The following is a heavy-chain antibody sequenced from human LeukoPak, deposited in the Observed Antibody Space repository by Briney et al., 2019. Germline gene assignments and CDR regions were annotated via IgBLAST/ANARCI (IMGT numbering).Heavy chain of an antibody. CDR2: IYSSQST. J-gene: IGHJ4*02. D-gene: IGHD3-22*01. Sequence: SETLSLTCTVSGGSISTSSYYWGWIRQPPGKGLEWIGSIYSSQSTHYNPSLKTRVTISVDTSKNQFSLKLSSVTAADTAVYYCARVGYYDSSGYYSNQYFDYWGQGTLVTVSS. CDR3: ARVGYYDSSGYYSNQYFDY. V-gene: IGHV4-39*07. CDR1: GGSISTSSYY.